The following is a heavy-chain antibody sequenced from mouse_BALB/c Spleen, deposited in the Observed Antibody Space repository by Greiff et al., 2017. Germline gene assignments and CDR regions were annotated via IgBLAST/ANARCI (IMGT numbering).Heavy chain of an antibody. CDR2: ISSGGSYT. V-gene: IGHV5-6*01. CDR3: ARQLDY. CDR1: GFTFSSYG. J-gene: IGHJ2*01. Sequence: EVKLMESGGDLVKPGGSLKLSCAASGFTFSSYGMSWVRQTPDKRLEWVATISSGGSYTYYPDSVKGRFTISRDNAKNTLYLQRSSLKSEDTAMYYCARQLDYWGQGTTLTVSS.